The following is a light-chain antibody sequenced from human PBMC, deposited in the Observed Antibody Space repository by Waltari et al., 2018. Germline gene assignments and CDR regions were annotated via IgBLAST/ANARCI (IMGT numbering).Light chain of an antibody. V-gene: IGLV2-23*02. Sequence: QSALTQPASVSGSPGQSITLSCTGTSRHVGSYNLVSWYHQRPGKAPRLMIYEVNKRPSGVSNRFSGSKSGNTASLTISGLQAEDEADYYCCSYAGSPTFVIFGGGSKLTVL. CDR1: SRHVGSYNL. CDR3: CSYAGSPTFVI. J-gene: IGLJ2*01. CDR2: EVN.